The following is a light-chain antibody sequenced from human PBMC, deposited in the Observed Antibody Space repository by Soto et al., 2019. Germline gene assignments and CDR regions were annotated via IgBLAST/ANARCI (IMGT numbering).Light chain of an antibody. V-gene: IGLV1-47*01. Sequence: QPVLTQPPSASGTPGQRVTISCSGSSSNIGSNYVYWYQQLPGTASKLLIYRNNQRPSGVPDRFSGSKSGTSASLAISGLRSEDEADYYCAAWDDSLSGQVFGGGTKLTVL. CDR1: SSNIGSNY. J-gene: IGLJ3*02. CDR3: AAWDDSLSGQV. CDR2: RNN.